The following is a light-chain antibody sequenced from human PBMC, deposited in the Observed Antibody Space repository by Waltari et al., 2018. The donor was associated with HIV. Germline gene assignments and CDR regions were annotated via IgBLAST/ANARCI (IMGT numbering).Light chain of an antibody. Sequence: QSALTQPPSASGSPGQSVTISCTGTSSDIGGYTYVSWYQQHPGKAPKLIMTEVTNRPSGVPDRFSGSKSGNTASLTVSGLQAEDEAHYYCSSYAPTNNFYVLFGGGTALTVL. CDR3: SSYAPTNNFYVL. CDR2: EVT. J-gene: IGLJ2*01. CDR1: SSDIGGYTY. V-gene: IGLV2-8*01.